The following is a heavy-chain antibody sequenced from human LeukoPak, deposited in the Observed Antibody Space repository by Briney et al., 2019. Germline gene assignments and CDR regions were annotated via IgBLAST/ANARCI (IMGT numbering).Heavy chain of an antibody. V-gene: IGHV4-4*07. CDR3: ARVGDSSGYENWFDP. CDR2: IYTSGST. CDR1: GGSISSYY. J-gene: IGHJ5*02. Sequence: SETLSLTCTVSGGSISSYYWSWIRQPAGKGLEWIGRIYTSGSTNYNPSLESRVAMSVDTSSNQFSLKLTSVTAADTAVYYCARVGDSSGYENWFDPWGQGTLVTVSS. D-gene: IGHD3-22*01.